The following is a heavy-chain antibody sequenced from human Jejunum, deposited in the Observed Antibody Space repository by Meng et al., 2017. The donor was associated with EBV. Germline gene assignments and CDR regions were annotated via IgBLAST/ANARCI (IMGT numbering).Heavy chain of an antibody. CDR2: IYHGGGT. CDR3: ARLGGYASGTYYPIDP. CDR1: GGAISDNDW. D-gene: IGHD3-10*01. Sequence: LEDPAVYLSPTVCVSGGAISDNDWWSWVRQPPGKGLEWLGEIYHGGGTNYNPSPKSRVTISVDTSKNQFSLKLSSVTAADTAVYYCARLGGYASGTYYPIDPWGQGTLVTVSS. V-gene: IGHV4-4*02. J-gene: IGHJ5*02.